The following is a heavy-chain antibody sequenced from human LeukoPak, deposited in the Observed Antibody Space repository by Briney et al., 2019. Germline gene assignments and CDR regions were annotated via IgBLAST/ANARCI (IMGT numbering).Heavy chain of an antibody. CDR1: GGSISSYY. D-gene: IGHD2-15*01. CDR2: IYYSGST. Sequence: SETLSLTCTVSGGSISSYYWSWIRQPPGKGLEWIGYIYYSGSTNYNPSLKSRVTISVDTSKNQFSLKLSSVTAADTAVYYCARPNYCSGGSCYSEGWFDPWGQGTLVTVSS. V-gene: IGHV4-59*01. CDR3: ARPNYCSGGSCYSEGWFDP. J-gene: IGHJ5*02.